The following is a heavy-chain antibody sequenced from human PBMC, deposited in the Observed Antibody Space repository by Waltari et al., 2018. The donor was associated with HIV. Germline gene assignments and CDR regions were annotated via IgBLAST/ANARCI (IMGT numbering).Heavy chain of an antibody. CDR2: FDPEDGET. J-gene: IGHJ3*02. D-gene: IGHD3-3*01. Sequence: QVQLVQSGAEVKKPGASVKVSCKVSGYTLTELSMHWVRQAPGKGLEWMGGFDPEDGETIYAQKFQGRVTMTEDTSTDTAYMELSSLRSEDTAVYYCATEFGLRFLEWLHGRAFDIWGQGTMVTVSS. CDR1: GYTLTELS. V-gene: IGHV1-24*01. CDR3: ATEFGLRFLEWLHGRAFDI.